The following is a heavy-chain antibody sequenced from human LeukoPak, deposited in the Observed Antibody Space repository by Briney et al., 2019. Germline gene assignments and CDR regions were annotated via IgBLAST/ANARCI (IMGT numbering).Heavy chain of an antibody. Sequence: PGGSLRHSCAASGFTFSNYWMIWVRQAPGKGLEWVGNIKQDGSEKRYADSVRGRFTISRDNAQTSLYLQMNSLRAEDTAVYYCARASDPWLQLTWGQGTLVTVSS. D-gene: IGHD5-24*01. V-gene: IGHV3-7*05. J-gene: IGHJ5*02. CDR2: IKQDGSEK. CDR1: GFTFSNYW. CDR3: ARASDPWLQLT.